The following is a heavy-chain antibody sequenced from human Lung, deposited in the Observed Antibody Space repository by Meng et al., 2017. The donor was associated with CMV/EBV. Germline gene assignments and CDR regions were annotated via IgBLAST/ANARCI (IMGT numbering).Heavy chain of an antibody. D-gene: IGHD5-18*01. Sequence: GGPXRLXCAASGLSVSSNYMSWVRQAPGKGLEWVSTIYSVGITYYADSVKGRFTISRDTSKNTLSLQMISLRVEDAAIYYCATFSRGNNYGYFESWGQGTLVTVSS. CDR1: GLSVSSNY. CDR3: ATFSRGNNYGYFES. CDR2: IYSVGIT. V-gene: IGHV3-53*01. J-gene: IGHJ4*02.